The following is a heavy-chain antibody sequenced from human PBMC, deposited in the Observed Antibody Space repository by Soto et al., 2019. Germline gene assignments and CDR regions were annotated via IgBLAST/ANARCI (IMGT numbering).Heavy chain of an antibody. V-gene: IGHV5-10-1*01. CDR1: GYSFTSYW. CDR2: IDPSDSYT. Sequence: GESLKISCKVSGYSFTSYWISWLRQMPGKVLEWMGRIDPSDSYTNYSPSFQGHVTISADKSIRTAYLQWSSLKASDTAMYYCARHGYCSSTSCYISYYYYYGMDVWRQGTTVTVS. D-gene: IGHD2-2*02. J-gene: IGHJ6*01. CDR3: ARHGYCSSTSCYISYYYYYGMDV.